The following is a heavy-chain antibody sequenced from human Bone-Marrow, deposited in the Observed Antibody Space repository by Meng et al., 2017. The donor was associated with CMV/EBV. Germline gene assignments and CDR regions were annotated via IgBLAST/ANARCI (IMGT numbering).Heavy chain of an antibody. CDR3: AGLIYYTSGEGGFDP. Sequence: SESLSLTCTVSGGSVSSCGFYWSWIRPPPGQGLEWIGYIYYSRSSNDNPALESRVTISVDTSKNLFSLKLSPVTAADTAVYYCAGLIYYTSGEGGFDPWGQGTLVTVSS. CDR2: IYYSRSS. CDR1: GGSVSSCGFY. J-gene: IGHJ5*02. D-gene: IGHD3-22*01. V-gene: IGHV4-61*08.